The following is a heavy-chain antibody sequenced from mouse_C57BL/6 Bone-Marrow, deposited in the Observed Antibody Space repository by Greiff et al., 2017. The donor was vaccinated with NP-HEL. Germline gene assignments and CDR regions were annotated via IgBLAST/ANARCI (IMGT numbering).Heavy chain of an antibody. V-gene: IGHV2-2*01. CDR2: IWSGGST. CDR1: GFSLTSYG. D-gene: IGHD1-1*01. Sequence: QVQLQQSGPGLVQPSQSLSITCTVSGFSLTSYGVHWVRQSPGKGLEWLGVIWSGGSTDYNAAFISRLSISKDNSKSQVFFKMNSLQADDTAIYYCARRAHYYGSSYDWYFDVWGTGTTVTVSS. CDR3: ARRAHYYGSSYDWYFDV. J-gene: IGHJ1*03.